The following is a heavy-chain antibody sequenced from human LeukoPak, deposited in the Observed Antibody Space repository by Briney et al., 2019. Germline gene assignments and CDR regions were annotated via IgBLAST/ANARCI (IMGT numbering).Heavy chain of an antibody. CDR2: MNPNSGNT. CDR3: ARDQDIVVVVAALRQREMGGFDP. CDR1: GYTFTSYD. Sequence: ASVKVSCKASGYTFTSYDINWVRQATGQGLEWMGWMNPNSGNTGYAQKFQGRATMTRNTSISTAYMELSSLRSEDTAVYYCARDQDIVVVVAALRQREMGGFDPWGQGTLVTVSS. J-gene: IGHJ5*02. D-gene: IGHD2-15*01. V-gene: IGHV1-8*01.